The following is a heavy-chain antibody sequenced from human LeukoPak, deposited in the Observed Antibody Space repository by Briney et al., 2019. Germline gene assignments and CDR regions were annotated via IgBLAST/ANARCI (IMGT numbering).Heavy chain of an antibody. Sequence: SETLSLTCTVSGGSISSGGYSWSWIRQPPGKGLEWIGYIYSSGTTYSNPSLKSRVTISVDTSKNQFSLKLSSVTAADTAVYYCAGTGSFDYWGQGTLVTVSS. CDR1: GGSISSGGYS. J-gene: IGHJ4*02. D-gene: IGHD1-14*01. CDR3: AGTGSFDY. CDR2: IYSSGTT. V-gene: IGHV4-30-4*07.